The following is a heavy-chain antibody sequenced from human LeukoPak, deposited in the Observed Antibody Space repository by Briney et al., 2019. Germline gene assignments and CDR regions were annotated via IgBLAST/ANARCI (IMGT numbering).Heavy chain of an antibody. D-gene: IGHD3-9*01. Sequence: ICSKGSGYSFTSYWIGWVRQMPGKGLEWRGIIYPADSDARYSPSFQGQVTISADKSISTAYLQWSSLKASDTAMYYCARRSGYDILTGSTYYFDYWGQGTLVTVSS. CDR3: ARRSGYDILTGSTYYFDY. CDR1: GYSFTSYW. CDR2: IYPADSDA. J-gene: IGHJ4*02. V-gene: IGHV5-51*01.